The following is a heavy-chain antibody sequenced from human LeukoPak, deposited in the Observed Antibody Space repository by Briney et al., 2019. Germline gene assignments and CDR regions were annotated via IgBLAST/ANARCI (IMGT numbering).Heavy chain of an antibody. CDR1: GYTFTSYG. J-gene: IGHJ3*02. D-gene: IGHD3-10*01. CDR2: ISAYNGNT. V-gene: IGHV1-18*01. Sequence: ASVKVSCKASGYTFTSYGISWVRQAPGQGLEWMGWISAYNGNTNYAQKLQGRVTMTTDTSTSTAYMELRSLRSEDTAVYYCATDPDYGSPRGDAFDIWGQGTMVTVSS. CDR3: ATDPDYGSPRGDAFDI.